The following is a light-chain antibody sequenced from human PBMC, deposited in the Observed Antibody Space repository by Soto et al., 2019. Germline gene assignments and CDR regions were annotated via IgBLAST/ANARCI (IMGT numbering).Light chain of an antibody. J-gene: IGKJ4*01. CDR1: QNIDNY. Sequence: DIQMTQSPSSLSASLGDRVTITCRASQNIDNYLNWYQQKPGKAPKLLIYATSTLQSGVPSRFSGSGSGTEFPLTISSLQAEDFATYFCQESYISPAVSFGGGTKVEIK. V-gene: IGKV1-39*01. CDR2: ATS. CDR3: QESYISPAVS.